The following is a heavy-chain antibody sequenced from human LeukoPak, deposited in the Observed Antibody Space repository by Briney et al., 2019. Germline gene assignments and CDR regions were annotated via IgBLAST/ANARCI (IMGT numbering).Heavy chain of an antibody. CDR3: ASLDSAAASRGY. V-gene: IGHV3-30*04. CDR2: ISYDGITE. J-gene: IGHJ4*02. Sequence: GGSLRPSCAASGFAFSSYAMHWVRQAPGKGLEWVAIISYDGITEEYSDSVKGRFTISRDTAKNSLYLQMSSLRAEDTAVYYCASLDSAAASRGYWGQGTLVTVSS. CDR1: GFAFSSYA. D-gene: IGHD6-13*01.